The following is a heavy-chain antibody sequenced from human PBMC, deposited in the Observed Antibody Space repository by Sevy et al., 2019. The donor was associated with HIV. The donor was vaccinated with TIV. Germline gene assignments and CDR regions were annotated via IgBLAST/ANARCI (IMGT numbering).Heavy chain of an antibody. V-gene: IGHV3-11*01. J-gene: IGHJ4*02. Sequence: GGSLRLSCAASGFTFSDYYMSWIRQAPGKGLEWISYISGSSSAIVYADSVKGRFAISRNNAKNSLYLHMDNLRAEDTAVYFCVGRPYSCDYSWSYHFDYWGQGTLVTVSS. CDR3: VGRPYSCDYSWSYHFDY. D-gene: IGHD4-4*01. CDR1: GFTFSDYY. CDR2: ISGSSSAI.